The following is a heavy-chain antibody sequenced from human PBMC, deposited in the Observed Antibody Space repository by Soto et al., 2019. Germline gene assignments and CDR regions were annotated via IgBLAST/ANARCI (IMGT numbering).Heavy chain of an antibody. D-gene: IGHD3-22*01. V-gene: IGHV3-48*03. CDR3: ARGATMIVVSPNY. CDR1: GFTFSSYE. J-gene: IGHJ4*02. CDR2: ISSSGSTI. Sequence: LKLSCAASGFTFSSYEMNWVRQAPGKGLEWVSYISSSGSTIYYADSVKGRFTISRDNAKNSLYLQMNSLRAEDTAVYYCARGATMIVVSPNYWGQGTLVSVS.